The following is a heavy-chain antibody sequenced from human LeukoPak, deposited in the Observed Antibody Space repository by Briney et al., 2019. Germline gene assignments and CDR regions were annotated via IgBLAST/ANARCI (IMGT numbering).Heavy chain of an antibody. Sequence: SETLSLTCAVSGYSISSGYYWGWIRQPPGKGLEWIGSIYHSGSTYYNPSLKSRVTLSVDTSKNQFSLKLNSVTAADTAVYYCASGPYGSGSKIDYWGQGTLVTVSS. CDR3: ASGPYGSGSKIDY. CDR2: IYHSGST. V-gene: IGHV4-38-2*01. D-gene: IGHD3-10*01. J-gene: IGHJ4*02. CDR1: GYSISSGYY.